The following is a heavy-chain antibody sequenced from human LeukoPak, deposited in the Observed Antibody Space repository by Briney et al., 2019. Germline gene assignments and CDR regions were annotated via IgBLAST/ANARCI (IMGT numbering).Heavy chain of an antibody. J-gene: IGHJ4*02. CDR2: INSDGSWT. CDR3: ISFYETY. V-gene: IGHV3-74*01. D-gene: IGHD2/OR15-2a*01. Sequence: GGSLRLSCAASGNYWMHWVRQVPGKGLVWVSRINSDGSWTSYADSVKGRFTISKDNAKNTVYLQMNSLRAEDTAVYYCISFYETYWGRGTLVTVSS. CDR1: GNYW.